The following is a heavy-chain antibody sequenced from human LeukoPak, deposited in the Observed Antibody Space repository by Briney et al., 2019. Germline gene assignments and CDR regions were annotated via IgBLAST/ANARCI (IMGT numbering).Heavy chain of an antibody. CDR2: ISWNSGSI. Sequence: PLRLSCAASGFTFHDYAMHWVRHAPGKGLEWVSGISWNSGSIHYADSVKGRFTISRDNAKNSLYLQMNSLRAEDTALYYCANSIAAAGGYYYGMDVWGQGTTVTVS. CDR3: ANSIAAAGGYYYGMDV. J-gene: IGHJ6*02. V-gene: IGHV3-9*01. D-gene: IGHD6-13*01. CDR1: GFTFHDYA.